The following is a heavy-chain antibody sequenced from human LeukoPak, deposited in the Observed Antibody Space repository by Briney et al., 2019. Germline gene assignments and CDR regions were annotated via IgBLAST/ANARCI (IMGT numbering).Heavy chain of an antibody. J-gene: IGHJ5*02. CDR1: GGSIRSHS. D-gene: IGHD1-1*01. CDR3: ARDIGGDTDGRASYWFAP. Sequence: SETLSLTCTVSGGSIRSHSWHWVRQSPGKGLEWIGSINYFGTTTYKPSLKSRVTLSVDTSKNQFSLKLTSVTAADTAVYYCARDIGGDTDGRASYWFAPWGQGTLVTVSS. CDR2: INYFGTT. V-gene: IGHV4-59*11.